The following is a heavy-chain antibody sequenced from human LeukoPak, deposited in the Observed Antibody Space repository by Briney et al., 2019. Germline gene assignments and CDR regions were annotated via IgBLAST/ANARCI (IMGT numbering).Heavy chain of an antibody. CDR2: IWYDGSNK. J-gene: IGHJ5*02. D-gene: IGHD3-10*01. Sequence: PGGSLRLSCAASGFTFSSYGMHWVRQAPGKGLEWVAVIWYDGSNKYYADSVKGRFTISRDNSKNTLYLQMNSLRAEDTAVYYCARGFRGVKSGWFDPWGQGTLVTVSS. CDR1: GFTFSSYG. CDR3: ARGFRGVKSGWFDP. V-gene: IGHV3-33*01.